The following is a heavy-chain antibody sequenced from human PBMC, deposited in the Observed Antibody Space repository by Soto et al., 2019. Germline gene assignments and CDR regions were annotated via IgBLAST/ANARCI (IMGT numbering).Heavy chain of an antibody. V-gene: IGHV5-51*01. CDR3: ARRIFHDIFSPTYYFDN. J-gene: IGHJ4*02. CDR2: VNPRDSDT. D-gene: IGHD3-9*01. Sequence: GESLKISCKTSGYDFTTHWIGWVRQFPGKGLEWMGIVNPRDSDTMYSPPFEGQVTISADRSIGTTYLQWSGLKASDTAMYYCARRIFHDIFSPTYYFDNWGQGALVTVSS. CDR1: GYDFTTHW.